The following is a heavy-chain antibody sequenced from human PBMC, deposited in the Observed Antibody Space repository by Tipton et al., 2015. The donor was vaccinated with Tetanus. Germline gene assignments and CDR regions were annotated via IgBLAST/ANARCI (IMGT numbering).Heavy chain of an antibody. CDR2: IYYSGST. CDR1: GGSISSYN. J-gene: IGHJ4*02. D-gene: IGHD3-10*01. V-gene: IGHV4-59*08. CDR3: AGLYYYDSASYPLY. Sequence: TLSLTCTVSGGSISSYNWSWIRQPPGKGLEWIGYIYYSGSTNYNPSLKSRVTMSVDTSKNQFSLSLRSVTAADTAVFYCAGLYYYDSASYPLYWGQGTLVTVSS.